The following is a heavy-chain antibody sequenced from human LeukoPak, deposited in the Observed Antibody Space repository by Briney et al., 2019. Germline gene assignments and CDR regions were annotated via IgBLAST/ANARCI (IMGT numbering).Heavy chain of an antibody. D-gene: IGHD2-2*01. Sequence: GGSLRLSCAASGFTFSSYSMNWVRQAPGKGLEWVSSISSSSSYIYYADSVKGRFTISRDNAKNSLYLQMNSLRAEDTAVYYCARARGYCSSTSCYAFDIWGQGTMVTVSS. CDR1: GFTFSSYS. V-gene: IGHV3-21*01. CDR2: ISSSSSYI. J-gene: IGHJ3*02. CDR3: ARARGYCSSTSCYAFDI.